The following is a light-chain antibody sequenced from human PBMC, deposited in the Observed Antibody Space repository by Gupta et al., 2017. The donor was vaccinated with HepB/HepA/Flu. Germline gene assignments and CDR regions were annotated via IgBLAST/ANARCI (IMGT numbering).Light chain of an antibody. CDR1: SLRNYY. Sequence: SSELTQDPPVSVALGQTVRITCQGDSLRNYYASWFQQKPGQAPKLVLYGNNIRPSGIPDRLSGSNSGHTASLTIAGTQAEDEAYYYCNCRDSSGNVVFGGGTRLTVL. J-gene: IGLJ2*01. CDR2: GNN. V-gene: IGLV3-19*01. CDR3: NCRDSSGNVV.